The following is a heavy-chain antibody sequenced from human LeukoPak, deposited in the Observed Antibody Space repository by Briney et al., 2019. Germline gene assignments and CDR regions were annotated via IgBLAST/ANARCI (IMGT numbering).Heavy chain of an antibody. V-gene: IGHV1-18*04. CDR1: GYTFTGYY. Sequence: WASVKVSCKASGYTFTGYYMHWVRQAPGQGLEWMGWISAYNGNTNYAQKLQGRVTMTTDTSTSTAYMELRSLRSDDTAVYYCARDRAAGTAGDIWGQGTMVTVSS. J-gene: IGHJ3*02. CDR2: ISAYNGNT. CDR3: ARDRAAGTAGDI. D-gene: IGHD6-13*01.